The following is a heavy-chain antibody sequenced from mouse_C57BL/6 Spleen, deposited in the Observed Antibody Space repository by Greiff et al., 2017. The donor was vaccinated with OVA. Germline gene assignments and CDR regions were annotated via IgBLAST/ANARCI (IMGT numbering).Heavy chain of an antibody. CDR1: GYTFTSYW. CDR2: IHPNSGST. CDR3: ARKGIGPFAY. Sequence: QVQLQQSGAELVKPGASVKLSCKASGYTFTSYWMHWVKQRPGQGLEWIGMIHPNSGSTNYNEKFKSKATLTVDKSSSTAYMQLSSLTSEDSAVYYCARKGIGPFAYWGQGTLVTVSA. J-gene: IGHJ3*01. V-gene: IGHV1-64*01.